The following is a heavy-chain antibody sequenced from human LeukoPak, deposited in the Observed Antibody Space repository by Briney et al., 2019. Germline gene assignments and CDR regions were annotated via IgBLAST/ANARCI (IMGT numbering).Heavy chain of an antibody. CDR2: IKEDSSDK. J-gene: IGHJ4*02. V-gene: IGHV3-7*01. Sequence: GGSLRLSCAASGFTFSTYWMSWVRQAPGKGPEWVANIKEDSSDKKYVDSVKGRFTISRDNAKNSPYLQMNSLRVEDTAVYYCAREDRFNSFNCCGRGTLVTVSS. CDR3: AREDRFNSFNC. CDR1: GFTFSTYW. D-gene: IGHD3-3*01.